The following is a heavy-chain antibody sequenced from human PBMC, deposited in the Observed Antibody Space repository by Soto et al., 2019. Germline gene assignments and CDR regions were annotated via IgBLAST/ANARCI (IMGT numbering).Heavy chain of an antibody. J-gene: IGHJ4*02. CDR2: MYYTGDT. V-gene: IGHV4-31*03. CDR1: GGSISGGGHY. D-gene: IGHD2-21*01. CDR3: ASSDPYYFFDY. Sequence: QVQLQESGPGLVRPSQTLSLTCPVSGGSISGGGHYWGWIRQPPGKGLEWIGFMYYTGDTYYNPSLNSRLAISVDPSMNQFSLELTSVTAADTAVYYCASSDPYYFFDYFGLGTLVTVSS.